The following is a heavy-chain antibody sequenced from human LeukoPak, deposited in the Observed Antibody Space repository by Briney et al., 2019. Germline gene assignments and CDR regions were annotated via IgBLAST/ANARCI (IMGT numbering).Heavy chain of an antibody. CDR2: VSSSSSYT. Sequence: GGSLRLSCAASGFTFSDYYMSWIRQAPRKGLEWVSYVSSSSSYTNYEDSVKGRFTISRDNAKNSLYLQMNSLRAEDTAVYYCARGRRDGYNPSFDYWGQGTLVTVSS. V-gene: IGHV3-11*06. CDR1: GFTFSDYY. CDR3: ARGRRDGYNPSFDY. J-gene: IGHJ4*02. D-gene: IGHD5-24*01.